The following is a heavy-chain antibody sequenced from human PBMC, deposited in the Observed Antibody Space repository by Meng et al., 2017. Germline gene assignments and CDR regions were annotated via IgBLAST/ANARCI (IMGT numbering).Heavy chain of an antibody. Sequence: GESLKISCAASRFTFSNYAMSWVRQAPGKGLEWVSDIRGSIRGSGPSTYYADSVKGRFTISRDNAKNSLYLQMNSLRAEDTAVYYCARVDPADEYEDYWGQGTLVTVSS. D-gene: IGHD6-25*01. J-gene: IGHJ4*02. CDR1: RFTFSNYA. CDR3: ARVDPADEYEDY. V-gene: IGHV3-23*01. CDR2: IRGSIRGSGPST.